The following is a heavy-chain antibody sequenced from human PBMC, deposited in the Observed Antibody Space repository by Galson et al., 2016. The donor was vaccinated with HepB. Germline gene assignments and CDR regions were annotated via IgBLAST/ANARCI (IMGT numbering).Heavy chain of an antibody. D-gene: IGHD3-22*01. V-gene: IGHV3-21*01. Sequence: SLRLSCAASGFTFSSYSMNWVRQALGKGLEWVSSISSSSGYIYYADSVKGRFPISRDNAKNSLYLQMNSLRAEDTAVYYCARDPLGYDSSGYFDTWWYFQHWGQGTLVTVSS. CDR2: ISSSSGYI. CDR1: GFTFSSYS. J-gene: IGHJ1*01. CDR3: ARDPLGYDSSGYFDTWWYFQH.